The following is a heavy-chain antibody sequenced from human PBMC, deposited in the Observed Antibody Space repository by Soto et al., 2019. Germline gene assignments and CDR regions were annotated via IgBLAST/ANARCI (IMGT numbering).Heavy chain of an antibody. D-gene: IGHD6-6*01. CDR3: AGVKYSSSRYYYYGMDV. CDR1: GGTFSSYA. V-gene: IGHV1-69*13. Sequence: RASVKVSCKASGGTFSSYAISWVRQAPGQGLEWMGGIIPIFGTANYAQKFQGRVTITADESTSTAYMELSSLRSEDTAVYYCAGVKYSSSRYYYYGMDVWGQGTTVTVSS. CDR2: IIPIFGTA. J-gene: IGHJ6*02.